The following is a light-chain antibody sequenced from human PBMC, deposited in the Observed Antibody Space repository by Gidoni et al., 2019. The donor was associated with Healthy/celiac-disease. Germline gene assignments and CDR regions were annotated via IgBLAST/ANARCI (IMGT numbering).Light chain of an antibody. Sequence: EIVLTQSPGTLSLSPGERATLSCRASQSVSSSYLAWYQQKPGQAPRLLIYGASRRANGIPDRFSGSGSGTDFTLTISRLEPEEFAVYYCQQYGSSIFTFGPGTKVDIK. CDR3: QQYGSSIFT. CDR2: GAS. V-gene: IGKV3-20*01. CDR1: QSVSSSY. J-gene: IGKJ3*01.